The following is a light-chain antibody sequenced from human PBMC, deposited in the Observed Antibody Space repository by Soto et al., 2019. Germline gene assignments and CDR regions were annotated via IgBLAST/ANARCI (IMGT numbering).Light chain of an antibody. Sequence: LTPSPDSLAVSMGESATINCKSSQSVLYSPDHKNYLAWYQQKPGRAPRLLIYGAFTRDSGVPDRFSGSGSGTDFTLTITRLEAGDFAVYYCQQYYSSRRTFGQGTRLEI. CDR1: QSVLYSPDHKNY. J-gene: IGKJ5*01. CDR2: GAF. CDR3: QQYYSSRRT. V-gene: IGKV4-1*01.